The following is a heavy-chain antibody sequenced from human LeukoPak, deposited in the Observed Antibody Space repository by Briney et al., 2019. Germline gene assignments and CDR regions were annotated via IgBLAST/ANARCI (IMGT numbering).Heavy chain of an antibody. J-gene: IGHJ6*03. CDR3: ARDSEHFGEGDMDV. Sequence: SVEVSCKASGGTFSTYAINWVRQDPGQGLEWMGAIVPIFDKSNYAQKFQGRLTITADKSTSTVYMELSSLRSEDTAVYCARDSEHFGEGDMDVWGKGTTVIVSS. V-gene: IGHV1-69*06. D-gene: IGHD3-10*01. CDR2: IVPIFDKS. CDR1: GGTFSTYA.